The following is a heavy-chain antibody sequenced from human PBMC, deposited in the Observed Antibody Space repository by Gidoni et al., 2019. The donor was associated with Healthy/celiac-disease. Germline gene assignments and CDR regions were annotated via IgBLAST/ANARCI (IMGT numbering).Heavy chain of an antibody. Sequence: EVQLVESGGGLVKPGGSLRLSCSASGFTFSSYSMNWVRQAPGKGLEWVSSISSSSSYIYYADSVTGRFTISRDNAKNSLYLQMNSLRAEDTAVYYCARDLGFYYDSSGYYPFDYWGQGTLVTVSS. CDR1: GFTFSSYS. J-gene: IGHJ4*02. CDR2: ISSSSSYI. V-gene: IGHV3-21*01. CDR3: ARDLGFYYDSSGYYPFDY. D-gene: IGHD3-22*01.